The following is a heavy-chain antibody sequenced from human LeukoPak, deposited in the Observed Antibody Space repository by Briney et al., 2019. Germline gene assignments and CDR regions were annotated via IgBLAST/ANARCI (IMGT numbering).Heavy chain of an antibody. CDR2: ISNSGAPI. D-gene: IGHD6-13*01. V-gene: IGHV3-48*03. J-gene: IGHJ4*02. Sequence: PGGSLRLSCAASGFTFSYYEMNWVRQAPGKGLEWVSYISNSGAPIYYADSVKGRFTISRDNAKSSLFLQMNSLRAEDTGVYYCARATFSSSGHSYWGQGTLVTVSS. CDR1: GFTFSYYE. CDR3: ARATFSSSGHSY.